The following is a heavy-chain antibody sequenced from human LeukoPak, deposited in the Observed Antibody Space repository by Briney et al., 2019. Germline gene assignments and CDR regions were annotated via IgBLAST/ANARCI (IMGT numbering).Heavy chain of an antibody. Sequence: GGSLRLSCAASGFTFSNFWMSWVRQAPGKGLEWVANINPDGSAKYYVDSVKGRFTISRDNAENSLHLQMNSLRPEDTAVYYCARHFSTYSYGLDVWGQGTTVTVSS. CDR2: INPDGSAK. J-gene: IGHJ6*02. V-gene: IGHV3-7*01. CDR1: GFTFSNFW. CDR3: ARHFSTYSYGLDV. D-gene: IGHD3-3*02.